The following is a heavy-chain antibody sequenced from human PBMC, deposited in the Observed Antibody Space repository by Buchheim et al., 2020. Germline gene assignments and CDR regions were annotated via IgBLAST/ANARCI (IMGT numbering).Heavy chain of an antibody. V-gene: IGHV3-30*04. D-gene: IGHD3-22*01. CDR3: ARDLRYDSSGYFDY. CDR2: ISYDGSNK. J-gene: IGHJ4*02. Sequence: QVQLVESGGGVVQPGRSLRFSCAASGFTFSSYAMHWVRQAPGKGLEWVAVISYDGSNKYCADSVKGRFTISRDNSKNTLYLQMNSLRAEDTAVYYCARDLRYDSSGYFDYWGQGTL. CDR1: GFTFSSYA.